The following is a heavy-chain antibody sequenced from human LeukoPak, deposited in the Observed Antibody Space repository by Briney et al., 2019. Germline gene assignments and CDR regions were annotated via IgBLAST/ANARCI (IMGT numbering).Heavy chain of an antibody. D-gene: IGHD7-27*01. Sequence: GGSLRLSCAVAGFTFADYALHWVRQVPGKGLEWVSFSSWIEGSTDYLDSVKGRFSISRDNSKNCLYLEMNRLRLEDTALYYCVRSRAASLGYFDSWGQGTLVTVSS. CDR1: GFTFADYA. V-gene: IGHV3-43D*03. J-gene: IGHJ4*02. CDR3: VRSRAASLGYFDS. CDR2: SSWIEGST.